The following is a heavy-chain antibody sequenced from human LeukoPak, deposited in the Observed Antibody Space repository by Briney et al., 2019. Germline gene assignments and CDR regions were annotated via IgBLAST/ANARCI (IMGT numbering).Heavy chain of an antibody. D-gene: IGHD3-22*01. CDR2: IYYSGST. V-gene: IGHV4-61*01. J-gene: IGHJ5*02. CDR1: GGSVSSGSYY. Sequence: SETLSLTCTVSGGSVSSGSYYWSWIRQPPGKGLERIGYIYYSGSTNYNPSLKSRVTISVDTSKNQFSLKLSSVTAADTAVYYCARVARSYYDSSGYSPWGQGTLVTVSS. CDR3: ARVARSYYDSSGYSP.